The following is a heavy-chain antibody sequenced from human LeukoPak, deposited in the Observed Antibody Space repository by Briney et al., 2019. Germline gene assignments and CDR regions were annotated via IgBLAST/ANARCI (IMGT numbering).Heavy chain of an antibody. D-gene: IGHD3-22*01. CDR3: ARSRGYYDSSGCYFDY. Sequence: SETLSLTCAVYGGSFSGYYWSWIRQPPGKGLEWIGEINHSGSTNYNPSLKSRVTMSVHTSKTQFSLRLSSVTAADTAVYYCARSRGYYDSSGCYFDYWGQGTLVTVSS. CDR1: GGSFSGYY. CDR2: INHSGST. J-gene: IGHJ4*02. V-gene: IGHV4-34*01.